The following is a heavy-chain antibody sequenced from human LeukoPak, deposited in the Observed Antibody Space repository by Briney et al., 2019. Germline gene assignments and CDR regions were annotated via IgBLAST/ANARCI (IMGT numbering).Heavy chain of an antibody. CDR1: GFTFSSYA. J-gene: IGHJ4*02. CDR3: AILIAVAGPATFY. CDR2: ISGSGDST. V-gene: IGHV3-23*01. D-gene: IGHD6-19*01. Sequence: PGGSLRLSCAASGFTFSSYAMSWVRQAPGKGLEWVSRISGSGDSTYCADSVKGRFTTSRDNSNNTLYLQMNSLRAEDTAVYYCAILIAVAGPATFYWGQGTLVTVSS.